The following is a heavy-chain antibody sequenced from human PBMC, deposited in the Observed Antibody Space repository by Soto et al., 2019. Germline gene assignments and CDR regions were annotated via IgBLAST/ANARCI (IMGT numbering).Heavy chain of an antibody. CDR3: ARGQTGGAAGPYYYYMDD. CDR2: MNPNSGNT. Sequence: QVQLVQSGAEVKKPGASVKVSCKASGYTFTSYDINWVRQAPGQGLEWMGWMNPNSGNTGYAQKFQGRVTMTRHTSISTAYMELSILRSEDTAVYYCARGQTGGAAGPYYYYMDDGGKGTTVTVSS. V-gene: IGHV1-8*01. D-gene: IGHD6-13*01. CDR1: GYTFTSYD. J-gene: IGHJ6*03.